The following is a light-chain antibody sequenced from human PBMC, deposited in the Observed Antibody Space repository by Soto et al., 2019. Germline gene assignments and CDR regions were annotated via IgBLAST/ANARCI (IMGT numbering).Light chain of an antibody. CDR3: SSYAGSNNLV. Sequence: QSALTQPPSASGSPGQSVTISCTGTSSDAGGYNYVSWYRHHPGKAPKLMIYEVSKRPSGVPDRFSGSKSGNTASLTVSGLQAEDEADYYCSSYAGSNNLVFGGGTKLTVL. CDR2: EVS. CDR1: SSDAGGYNY. J-gene: IGLJ2*01. V-gene: IGLV2-8*01.